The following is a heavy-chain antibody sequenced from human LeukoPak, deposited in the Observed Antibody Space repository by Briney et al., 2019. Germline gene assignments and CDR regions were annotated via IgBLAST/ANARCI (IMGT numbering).Heavy chain of an antibody. CDR2: TYYRSKWYN. CDR1: GDSVSSNSAA. J-gene: IGHJ4*02. CDR3: ARKSVDKAFDY. D-gene: IGHD3/OR15-3a*01. V-gene: IGHV6-1*01. Sequence: SQTLSLTCALSGDSVSSNSAAWNWIRRSPSRGLEWLGRTYYRSKWYNDYAVSVKSRVTVNPDTSKNQFSLQLNSVTPEDTAVYYCARKSVDKAFDYWGQGTLVTVSS.